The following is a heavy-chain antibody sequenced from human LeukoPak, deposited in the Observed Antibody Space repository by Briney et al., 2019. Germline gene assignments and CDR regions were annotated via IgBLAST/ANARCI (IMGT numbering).Heavy chain of an antibody. J-gene: IGHJ4*02. CDR3: ARELGEALHYFDY. Sequence: GGSLRLSCAASGFTFSTYSMNWVRQAPGKGLEWVSYISSSSSTIYYADSVKGRFTISRDNAKNTLYLQMNSLRAEDTALYYCARELGEALHYFDYWGRGSLVTVSS. D-gene: IGHD2-21*01. CDR1: GFTFSTYS. V-gene: IGHV3-48*01. CDR2: ISSSSSTI.